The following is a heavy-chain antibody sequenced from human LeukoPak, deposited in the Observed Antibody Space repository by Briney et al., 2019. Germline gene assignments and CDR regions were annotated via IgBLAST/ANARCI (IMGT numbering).Heavy chain of an antibody. CDR2: INPNSGGT. D-gene: IGHD3-22*01. CDR1: GYTFTGYY. Sequence: ASVKVSCKASGYTFTGYYMHWVRQAPGQGLEWMGWINPNSGGTNYAQKFQGRVTMTRDTSISTAYMELSSLRSEDTAVYYCANYVEYYYDSSGYYSHWGQGTLVTVSS. V-gene: IGHV1-2*02. CDR3: ANYVEYYYDSSGYYSH. J-gene: IGHJ4*02.